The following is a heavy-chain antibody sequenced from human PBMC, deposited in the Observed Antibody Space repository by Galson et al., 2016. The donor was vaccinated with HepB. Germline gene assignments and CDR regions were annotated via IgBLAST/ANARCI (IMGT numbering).Heavy chain of an antibody. V-gene: IGHV3-30*18. CDR3: AKTVHMTTVTGFDY. CDR1: GFTFSSYG. CDR2: ISYDGSNK. D-gene: IGHD4-17*01. Sequence: SLRLSCAASGFTFSSYGMHWVRQAPGKGLEWVAVISYDGSNKYYADSVKGRFTISRDNSKNTLYLQMNSLRAEDTAVYYCAKTVHMTTVTGFDYWGQGTLVTVSS. J-gene: IGHJ4*02.